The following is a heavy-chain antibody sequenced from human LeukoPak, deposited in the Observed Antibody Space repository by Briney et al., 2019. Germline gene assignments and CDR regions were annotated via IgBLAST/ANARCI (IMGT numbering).Heavy chain of an antibody. D-gene: IGHD5-18*01. Sequence: GASVKVSCKASGYTFPANYMHWVRQAPGQGLEWMGIINPSDGSTTYAQKFQGRVTMTRDTSTSTVYMDLSSLRSEDTAVYYCASPQHSGYNYGLYFWGQGTLVTVSS. CDR2: INPSDGST. CDR3: ASPQHSGYNYGLYF. J-gene: IGHJ4*02. V-gene: IGHV1-46*01. CDR1: GYTFPANY.